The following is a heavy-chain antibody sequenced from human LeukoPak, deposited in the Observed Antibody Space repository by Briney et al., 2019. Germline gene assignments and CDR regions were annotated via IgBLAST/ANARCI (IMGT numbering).Heavy chain of an antibody. D-gene: IGHD4-11*01. CDR2: INSDGSST. V-gene: IGHV3-74*01. CDR3: ASLGYSKGYYYGMDV. CDR1: GFTFSSYW. J-gene: IGHJ6*02. Sequence: GGSLRLSCAASGFTFSSYWMHWVRQAPGKGLVWVSRINSDGSSTSYADSVKGRFTISRDNAKNTLYLQMNSLRAEDTALYYCASLGYSKGYYYGMDVWGQGTTVTVSS.